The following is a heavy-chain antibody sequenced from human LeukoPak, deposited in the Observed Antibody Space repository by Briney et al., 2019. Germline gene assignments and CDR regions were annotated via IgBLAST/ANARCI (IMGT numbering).Heavy chain of an antibody. Sequence: ASVKVSCKASGGTFSSYAISWVRQAPGQGLEWMGGIIPIFGTANYAQKFQGRVTITADESTSTAYMELSSLRSEDTAVYYCARGSSYCGGDCYFSDYYYYMDVWGKGTTVTVSS. V-gene: IGHV1-69*13. D-gene: IGHD2-21*01. CDR1: GGTFSSYA. J-gene: IGHJ6*03. CDR2: IIPIFGTA. CDR3: ARGSSYCGGDCYFSDYYYYMDV.